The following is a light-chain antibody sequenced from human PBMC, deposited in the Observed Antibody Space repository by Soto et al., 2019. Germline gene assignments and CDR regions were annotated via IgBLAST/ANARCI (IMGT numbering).Light chain of an antibody. CDR1: SSNIPYQF. CDR2: DNS. V-gene: IGLV1-51*01. J-gene: IGLJ1*01. CDR3: ASWDSDLDGFV. Sequence: QSVLAQSPSVSAAPGQRVTISCSGSSSNIPYQFVSWYKQFPGMAPTLLIYDNSRRPSGFPDRFSATKSGPSATLDIAGLQTADEAVYYCASWDSDLDGFVFGPGTKLTVL.